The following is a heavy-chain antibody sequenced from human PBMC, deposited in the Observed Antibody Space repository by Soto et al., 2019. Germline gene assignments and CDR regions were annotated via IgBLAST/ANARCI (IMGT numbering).Heavy chain of an antibody. CDR2: IIPIFGTA. CDR1: GGTFSSYA. Sequence: SVKVSCKASGGTFSSYAISWVRQAPGQGLEWMGGIIPIFGTANYAQKFQGRVTITADESTSTAYMELSSLRSEDTAVYYCASKAYCGGDLCAFDIWGQGTMVTVSS. D-gene: IGHD2-21*02. CDR3: ASKAYCGGDLCAFDI. J-gene: IGHJ3*02. V-gene: IGHV1-69*13.